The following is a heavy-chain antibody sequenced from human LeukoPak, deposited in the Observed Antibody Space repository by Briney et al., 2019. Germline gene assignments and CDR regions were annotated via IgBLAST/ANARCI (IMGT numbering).Heavy chain of an antibody. D-gene: IGHD3-10*01. J-gene: IGHJ4*02. CDR3: ARTVAYYGSGPPRY. CDR2: INHSGST. V-gene: IGHV4-34*01. CDR1: GGSFSGYY. Sequence: PSETLSLTCAVYGGSFSGYYWSWIRQPPGKGLEWIGEINHSGSTNYNPSLKSRVTISVDTSKNQFSLKLSSVTAADTAVYYCARTVAYYGSGPPRYWGQGTLVTVSS.